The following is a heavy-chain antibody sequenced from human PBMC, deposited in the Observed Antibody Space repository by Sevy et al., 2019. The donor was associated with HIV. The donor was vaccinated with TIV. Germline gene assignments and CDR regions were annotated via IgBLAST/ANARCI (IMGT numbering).Heavy chain of an antibody. V-gene: IGHV3-21*01. Sequence: GGSLRLSCAASGFTFRSYSMNWVRQAPGRGLEWVSSITSSSSFIFYADSVKGRFTISRDNAKNSLFLQMNSLRVEDTAVYYCARPTSGLSEYEPLDNARFYGMDVWGQGTTVTVSS. J-gene: IGHJ6*02. CDR1: GFTFRSYS. CDR3: ARPTSGLSEYEPLDNARFYGMDV. D-gene: IGHD1-20*01. CDR2: ITSSSSFI.